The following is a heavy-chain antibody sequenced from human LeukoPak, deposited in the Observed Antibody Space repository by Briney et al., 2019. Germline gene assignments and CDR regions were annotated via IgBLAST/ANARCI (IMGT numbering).Heavy chain of an antibody. CDR1: GYSFTSYW. Sequence: GESLKISCKGSGYSFTSYWIGWVRQMPGKGLEWMGIIYPGDSDTRYSPSFQGQVTISADKSISTAYLQWSSLKGSDTAMYYCALMVRGATDAFDIWGQGTMVTVSS. J-gene: IGHJ3*02. CDR3: ALMVRGATDAFDI. V-gene: IGHV5-51*01. D-gene: IGHD3-10*01. CDR2: IYPGDSDT.